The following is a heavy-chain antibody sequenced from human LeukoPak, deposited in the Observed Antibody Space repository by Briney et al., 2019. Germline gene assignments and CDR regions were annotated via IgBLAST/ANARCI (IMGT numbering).Heavy chain of an antibody. Sequence: GGSLRLSCTASGFTFGDYAISWVRQAPGKGLEWVGFIRSKAYGGTTEYAASVKGRFTISRDDSKSIAYLQMNSLKTEDTAVYYCTRAGYSYYYDSSGKIDYWGQGTLVTVSS. D-gene: IGHD3-22*01. CDR2: IRSKAYGGTT. CDR3: TRAGYSYYYDSSGKIDY. J-gene: IGHJ4*02. V-gene: IGHV3-49*04. CDR1: GFTFGDYA.